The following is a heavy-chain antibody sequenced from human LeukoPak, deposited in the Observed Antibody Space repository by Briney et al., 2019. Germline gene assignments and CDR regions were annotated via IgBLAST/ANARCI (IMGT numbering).Heavy chain of an antibody. V-gene: IGHV1-8*01. CDR3: AKVFHWDNFFDP. J-gene: IGHJ5*02. CDR2: MNPNTGNT. D-gene: IGHD7-27*01. Sequence: ASVKVSCKASGYKFTSCDIDWVRQAAGQGPEWMGWMNPNTGNTAYAQKFQGRVVMSRDTATATAFMELSGLRPDDTAVYYCAKVFHWDNFFDPWGQGTLVTVTS. CDR1: GYKFTSCD.